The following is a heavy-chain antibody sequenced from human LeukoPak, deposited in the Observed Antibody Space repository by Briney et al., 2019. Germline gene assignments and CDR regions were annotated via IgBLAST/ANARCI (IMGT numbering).Heavy chain of an antibody. CDR1: GGSISSHY. CDR3: AREGRWTRGGFDY. D-gene: IGHD4-23*01. CDR2: IYYSGST. J-gene: IGHJ4*02. V-gene: IGHV4-59*11. Sequence: SETLSLTCTVSGGSISSHYWSWIRQPPGKGLEWIGYIYYSGSTNYNPSLKSRVTISVDTSKNQFSLKLSSVTAADTAAYYCAREGRWTRGGFDYWGQGTLVTVTS.